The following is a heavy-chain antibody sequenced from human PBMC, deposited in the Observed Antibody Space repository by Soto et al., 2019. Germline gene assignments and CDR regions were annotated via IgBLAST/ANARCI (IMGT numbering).Heavy chain of an antibody. J-gene: IGHJ4*02. CDR2: ISGSGGST. Sequence: GGSLRLSCAASGFTFSSYAMSWVRQAPGKGLEWVSAISGSGGSTYYADSVKGRFTISRDNSKNTLYPQMNSLRAEDTAVYYCAKGRNWDLGSTSCLDYWGQGTLVTVSS. D-gene: IGHD2-2*01. V-gene: IGHV3-23*01. CDR1: GFTFSSYA. CDR3: AKGRNWDLGSTSCLDY.